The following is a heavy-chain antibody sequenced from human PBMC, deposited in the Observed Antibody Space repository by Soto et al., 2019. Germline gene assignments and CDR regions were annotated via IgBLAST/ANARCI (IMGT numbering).Heavy chain of an antibody. CDR3: AREVVITYPYYFDY. CDR1: GGSISSGGYY. J-gene: IGHJ4*02. D-gene: IGHD3-22*01. Sequence: SETLSLTCTVSGGSISSGGYYWSWIRQHPGKGLEWIGYIYYSGSTYYNPSLKSRVTISVDTSKNQFSLKLSSVTAADTAVYYCAREVVITYPYYFDYWGQGTLVTVSS. V-gene: IGHV4-31*03. CDR2: IYYSGST.